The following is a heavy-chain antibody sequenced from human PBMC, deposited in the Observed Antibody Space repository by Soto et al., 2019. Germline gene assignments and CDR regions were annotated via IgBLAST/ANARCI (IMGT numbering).Heavy chain of an antibody. CDR2: ISGSGGST. Sequence: LRLSCVASGFTFSDYAMAWVRQSPGKGLEWVSSISGSGGSTYYADSVKGRFTISRDNSKNTVFLQMNSLRAEDTAVYYCAKDHGMDVWGQGATVTVSS. V-gene: IGHV3-23*01. J-gene: IGHJ6*02. CDR1: GFTFSDYA. CDR3: AKDHGMDV.